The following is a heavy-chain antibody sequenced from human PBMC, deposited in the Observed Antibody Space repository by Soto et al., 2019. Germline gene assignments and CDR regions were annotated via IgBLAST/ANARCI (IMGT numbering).Heavy chain of an antibody. V-gene: IGHV3-23*01. CDR1: GFTFSSYA. Sequence: PGGSLRLSCAASGFTFSSYAMSWVRQAPGKGLEWVSAISGSGGSTYYADSVKGRSTISRDNSKNTLYLQMNSLRAEDTAVYYCAKDQQSITMIVVVTLNFDYWGQGTLVTVSS. D-gene: IGHD3-22*01. J-gene: IGHJ4*02. CDR2: ISGSGGST. CDR3: AKDQQSITMIVVVTLNFDY.